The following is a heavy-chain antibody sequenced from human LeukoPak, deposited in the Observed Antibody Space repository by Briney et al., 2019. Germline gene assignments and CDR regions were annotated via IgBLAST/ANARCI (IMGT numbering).Heavy chain of an antibody. CDR3: ARHSASARIFGVVSPDNYFDY. J-gene: IGHJ4*02. V-gene: IGHV4-39*01. D-gene: IGHD3-3*01. CDR2: IYYSGST. Sequence: SETLSLTCTVSGGSISSGSYYWGWIRQPPGKGLEWIGTIYYSGSTYYNPSLKSRVTISVDTSKNQFSLKLSSVTAADTGVYYCARHSASARIFGVVSPDNYFDYWGQGTLVTVSS. CDR1: GGSISSGSYY.